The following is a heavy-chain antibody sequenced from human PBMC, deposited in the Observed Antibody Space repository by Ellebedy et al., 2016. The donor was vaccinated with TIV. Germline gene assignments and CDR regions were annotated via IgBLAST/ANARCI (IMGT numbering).Heavy chain of an antibody. CDR1: GFTFSRYW. CDR2: INSDGSDT. J-gene: IGHJ3*02. D-gene: IGHD6-19*01. Sequence: GGSLRLSCAASGFTFSRYWMHWVRQAPGKGLVWVSRINSDGSDTDYADSVKGRFTISRDNAKNTLYLQMNSLRAEDTAVYYCAREGAVARLAFDIWGQGTRVTVAS. CDR3: AREGAVARLAFDI. V-gene: IGHV3-74*01.